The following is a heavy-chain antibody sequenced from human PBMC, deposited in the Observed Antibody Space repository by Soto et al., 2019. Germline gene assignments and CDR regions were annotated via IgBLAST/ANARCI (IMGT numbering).Heavy chain of an antibody. D-gene: IGHD3-22*01. V-gene: IGHV3-30*03. J-gene: IGHJ4*02. CDR2: ISYDGSNK. CDR3: ASDSSGYRSFDY. CDR1: GFTFSSYG. Sequence: QVQLVESGGGVVQPGRSLRLSCAASGFTFSSYGMHWVRQAPGKGLEWVAVISYDGSNKYYADSVKGRFTISRDNSKNPLYLQMNSLRAEDTAVYYCASDSSGYRSFDYWGQGTLVTVSS.